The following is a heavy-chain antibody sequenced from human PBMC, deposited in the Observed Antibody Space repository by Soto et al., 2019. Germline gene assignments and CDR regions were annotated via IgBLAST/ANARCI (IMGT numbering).Heavy chain of an antibody. J-gene: IGHJ4*02. V-gene: IGHV3-30*18. D-gene: IGHD2-21*02. CDR3: AKDKFPLAVTAPFDY. Sequence: QVQLVESGGGVVQPGRSLRLSCAASGFTFSSYGMHWVRQAPGKGLEWVAVISYDGSNKYYADSVQGRFTISRANSKNTLEMQTNSLSAEDTAVYYCAKDKFPLAVTAPFDYWGQGTLVTVSS. CDR1: GFTFSSYG. CDR2: ISYDGSNK.